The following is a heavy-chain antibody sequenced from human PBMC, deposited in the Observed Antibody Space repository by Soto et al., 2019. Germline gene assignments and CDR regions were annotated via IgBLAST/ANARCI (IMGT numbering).Heavy chain of an antibody. CDR2: ISGSGGST. D-gene: IGHD3-22*01. J-gene: IGHJ4*02. Sequence: PGGSLRLSCAASEFTFSNYGIHWVRQAPGKGLEWVSAISGSGGSTYYADSVKGRFTISRDNSKNTLYLQMNSLRAEDTSVYYCAKDPSYYYDSSGTHFDYWGQGTLVTVSS. V-gene: IGHV3-23*01. CDR3: AKDPSYYYDSSGTHFDY. CDR1: EFTFSNYG.